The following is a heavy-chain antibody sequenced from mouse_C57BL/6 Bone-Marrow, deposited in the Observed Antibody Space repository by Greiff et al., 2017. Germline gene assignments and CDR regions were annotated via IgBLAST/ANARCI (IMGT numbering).Heavy chain of an antibody. D-gene: IGHD2-4*01. Sequence: QVQLQQSGPELVKPGASVKISCKASGYAFSSSWMNWVKQRPGQGLEWIGRIYPGDGDTNYNGKFKGKATLTADKSSSTAYMQLSSLTSEDSAVYFCARRGLGFAYWGQGTLVTVAA. J-gene: IGHJ3*01. CDR2: IYPGDGDT. CDR1: GYAFSSSW. CDR3: ARRGLGFAY. V-gene: IGHV1-82*01.